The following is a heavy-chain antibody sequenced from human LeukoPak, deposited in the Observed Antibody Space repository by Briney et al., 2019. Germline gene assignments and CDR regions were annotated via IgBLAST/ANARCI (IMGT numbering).Heavy chain of an antibody. Sequence: SETLSHTCTVSGGSISSSNWYWGWIRQPPGRGLEWIGSIYYSGSTYYNPSLKSRVTISVDTSKNQFSLKLSSVTAADTAVYYCARLGFNYYDSSAPTGNWFDPWGQGTLVTVSS. CDR1: GGSISSSNWY. D-gene: IGHD3-22*01. J-gene: IGHJ5*02. V-gene: IGHV4-39*07. CDR3: ARLGFNYYDSSAPTGNWFDP. CDR2: IYYSGST.